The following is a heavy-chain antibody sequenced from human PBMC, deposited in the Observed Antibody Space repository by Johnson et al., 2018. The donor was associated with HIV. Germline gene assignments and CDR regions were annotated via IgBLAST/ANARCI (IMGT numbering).Heavy chain of an antibody. J-gene: IGHJ3*02. CDR3: ATLTVRSRAFDI. V-gene: IGHV3-53*01. D-gene: IGHD4-17*01. CDR1: GFTVSASS. CDR2: IYTGDST. Sequence: VQLVESGGGLVQPGGSLRLSCAASGFTVSASSMIWVRQAPGEGLKWVSLIYTGDSTSYADSVKGRFTISTDTSKNTLYLQMNALRAEDTALYYCATLTVRSRAFDIWGQGTLVTVSS.